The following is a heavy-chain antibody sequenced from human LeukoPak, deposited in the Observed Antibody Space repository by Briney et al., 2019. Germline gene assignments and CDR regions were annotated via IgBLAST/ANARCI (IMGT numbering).Heavy chain of an antibody. J-gene: IGHJ6*03. CDR2: ISPENGDT. Sequence: ASVKVSCKASGYTFTGYYVHWVRQAPGQGLEWMGWISPENGDTNYAQNFQDRLTMTTDTSTNTAYMELRSLTSDDTAVYFCARVFGYYYFYMDLWGEGTTVIISS. D-gene: IGHD3/OR15-3a*01. CDR1: GYTFTGYY. CDR3: ARVFGYYYFYMDL. V-gene: IGHV1-18*04.